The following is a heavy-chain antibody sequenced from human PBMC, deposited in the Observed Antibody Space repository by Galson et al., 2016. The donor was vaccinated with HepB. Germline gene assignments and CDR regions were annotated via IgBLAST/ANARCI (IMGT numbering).Heavy chain of an antibody. D-gene: IGHD6-19*01. J-gene: IGHJ2*01. CDR1: GFTFSDCY. V-gene: IGHV3-11*06. CDR3: ARALSSSGWTYWYFDL. Sequence: SLRLSCAASGFTFSDCYMAWIRQAPGKALEWISYITPSGTFANYADSVRGRFTISRDNANNLFYVQLNSLRVEDTAVYYCARALSSSGWTYWYFDLWGRGTLVTVSS. CDR2: ITPSGTFA.